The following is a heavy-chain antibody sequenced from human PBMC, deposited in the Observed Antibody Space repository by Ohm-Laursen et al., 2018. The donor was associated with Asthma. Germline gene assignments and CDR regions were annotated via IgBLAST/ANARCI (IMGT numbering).Heavy chain of an antibody. D-gene: IGHD6-6*01. Sequence: SSVKVSCKASGGTFSSYAISWVRQAPGQGLEWMGGIIPIFGTANYAQKFQGRVTITVDESTSTAYMELSSLRSEDTAVYYCARDREYSSSSRWFDPWGQGTLVTVSS. CDR1: GGTFSSYA. CDR3: ARDREYSSSSRWFDP. V-gene: IGHV1-69*01. CDR2: IIPIFGTA. J-gene: IGHJ5*02.